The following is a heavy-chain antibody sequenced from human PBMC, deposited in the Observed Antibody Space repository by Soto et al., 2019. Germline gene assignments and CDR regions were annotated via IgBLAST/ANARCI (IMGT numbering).Heavy chain of an antibody. D-gene: IGHD6-13*01. CDR2: INHSGST. Sequence: FGGYSWNCLRQPPGKGLEWIGEINHSGSTNNNPSLKSRVTISVDTSKNQFSLKLSSVAAADTAVYYCARGLRSWTYYFDYWGQGIQVTVSS. CDR3: ARGLRSWTYYFDY. CDR1: FGGYS. J-gene: IGHJ4*02. V-gene: IGHV4-34*01.